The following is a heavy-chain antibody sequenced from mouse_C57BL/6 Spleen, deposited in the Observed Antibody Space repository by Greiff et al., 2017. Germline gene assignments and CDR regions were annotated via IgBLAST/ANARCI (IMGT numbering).Heavy chain of an antibody. J-gene: IGHJ3*01. V-gene: IGHV1-15*01. CDR1: GYTFTDYE. CDR2: IDPETGGT. D-gene: IGHD3-2*02. Sequence: QVHVKQSGAELVRPGASVTLSCKASGYTFTDYEMHWVKQTPVHGLEWIGAIDPETGGTAYNQKFKGKAILTADKSSSTAYMELRSLTSEDSAVYYCTREGGSSGPAYWGQGTLVTVSA. CDR3: TREGGSSGPAY.